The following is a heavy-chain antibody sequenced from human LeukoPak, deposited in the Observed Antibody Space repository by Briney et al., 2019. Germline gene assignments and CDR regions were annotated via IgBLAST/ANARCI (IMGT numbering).Heavy chain of an antibody. Sequence: GGSLRLSCAASGFTFRSYGMNWVRQAPGKGLEWVSTISGSGGNTYYADSVRGRFTISRDNSKNTLYLQINSLRAEDTAVYYCAKVWPFCSSTSCYFDHWGQGTLVTVSS. CDR3: AKVWPFCSSTSCYFDH. CDR1: GFTFRSYG. V-gene: IGHV3-23*01. D-gene: IGHD2-2*01. CDR2: ISGSGGNT. J-gene: IGHJ4*02.